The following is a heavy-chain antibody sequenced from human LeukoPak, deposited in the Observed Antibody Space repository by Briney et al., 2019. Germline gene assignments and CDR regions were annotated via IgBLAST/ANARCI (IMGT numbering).Heavy chain of an antibody. CDR3: ARGARSRKSWMTTVTTSWFDP. D-gene: IGHD4-17*01. CDR2: INHSGST. Sequence: SGTLSLTCAVYGGSFSGYYWSWIRQPPGKGLEWIGEINHSGSTNYNPSLKSRVTISVDTSKNQFSLKLSSVTAADTAVYYCARGARSRKSWMTTVTTSWFDPWGQGTLVTVSS. J-gene: IGHJ5*02. CDR1: GGSFSGYY. V-gene: IGHV4-34*01.